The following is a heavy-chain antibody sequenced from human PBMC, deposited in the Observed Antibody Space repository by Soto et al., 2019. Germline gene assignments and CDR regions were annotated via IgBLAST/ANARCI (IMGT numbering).Heavy chain of an antibody. Sequence: KPSETLSLTCAVYGGSFSGYYWSWIRQPPGKGLEWIGEINHSGSTNYNPSLKSRVTISVDTSKNQFSLKLSSVTAADTAVYYCARKRGLRFLEWLHNWFDPWGQGTLVTVSS. CDR2: INHSGST. CDR1: GGSFSGYY. J-gene: IGHJ5*02. CDR3: ARKRGLRFLEWLHNWFDP. V-gene: IGHV4-34*01. D-gene: IGHD3-3*01.